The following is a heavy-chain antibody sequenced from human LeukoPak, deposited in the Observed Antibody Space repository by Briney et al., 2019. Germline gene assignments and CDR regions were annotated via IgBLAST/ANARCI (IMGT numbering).Heavy chain of an antibody. CDR3: ARHPRYYDSSGYRSYFDY. D-gene: IGHD3-22*01. J-gene: IGHJ4*02. CDR2: IYYSGST. CDR1: GGSISSSSYY. Sequence: SETLSLTCTVSGGSISSSSYYWGWIRQPPGKGLEWIGSIYYSGSTYYNPSLKSRVTISVDTSKNQFSLKLSSVTAADTAVYYRARHPRYYDSSGYRSYFDYWGQGTLVTVSS. V-gene: IGHV4-39*01.